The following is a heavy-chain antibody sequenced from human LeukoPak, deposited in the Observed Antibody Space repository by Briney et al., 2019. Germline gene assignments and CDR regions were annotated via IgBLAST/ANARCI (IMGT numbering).Heavy chain of an antibody. Sequence: ASVKVSCKASGYTFTGYYMHWVRHAPGQGLEWMGWINPNSGGTNYAQKFQGRVTMTRDTSISTAYMELSRLRSDDTAVYYCARDFGYCSSTSCYEGAFDIWGQGTMVTVSS. CDR3: ARDFGYCSSTSCYEGAFDI. J-gene: IGHJ3*02. D-gene: IGHD2-2*01. V-gene: IGHV1-2*02. CDR1: GYTFTGYY. CDR2: INPNSGGT.